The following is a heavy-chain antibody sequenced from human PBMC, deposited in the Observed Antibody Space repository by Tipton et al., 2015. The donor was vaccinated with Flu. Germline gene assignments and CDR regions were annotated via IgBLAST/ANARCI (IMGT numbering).Heavy chain of an antibody. CDR3: ARSFRVAVIGGLDV. D-gene: IGHD2/OR15-2a*01. J-gene: IGHJ6*02. V-gene: IGHV4-34*01. CDR1: RESFTGYN. Sequence: TLSLTCAVSRESFTGYNGMWIRQRPGKGLEWIGEIDHAETATYSPSLRGRVTMSLDTSKTQLSLKLRSVTAADTAAYFCARSFRVAVIGGLDVWGQGTTVTVSS. CDR2: IDHAETA.